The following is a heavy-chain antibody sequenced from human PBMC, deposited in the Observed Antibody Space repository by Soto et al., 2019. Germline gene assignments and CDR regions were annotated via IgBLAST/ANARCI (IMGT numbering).Heavy chain of an antibody. J-gene: IGHJ6*02. CDR2: IRSKAYGGTT. CDR1: GFTFGDYA. CDR3: TRDILTGPPPHKIPPYYYYYGMDV. Sequence: GGSLRLSCTASGFTFGDYAMSWFRQAPGKGLEWVGFIRSKAYGGTTEYAASVKGRFTISRDDSKSIAYLQMNNLKTEDTAVYYCTRDILTGPPPHKIPPYYYYYGMDVCGQGTTVTVSS. V-gene: IGHV3-49*03. D-gene: IGHD3-9*01.